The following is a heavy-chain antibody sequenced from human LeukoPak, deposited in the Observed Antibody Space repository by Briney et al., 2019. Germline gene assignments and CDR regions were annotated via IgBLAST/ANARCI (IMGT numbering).Heavy chain of an antibody. CDR3: ARDNPDILTGYSPDYYYYYYMDV. V-gene: IGHV4-59*12. Sequence: SETLSLTCTVSGDSISGYYWSWIRQPPGKGLEWIGYIYYSGSTNYNPSLKSRVTISVDTSKNQFSLKLSSVTAAGTAVYYCARDNPDILTGYSPDYYYYYYMDVWGKGTTVTISS. CDR1: GDSISGYY. CDR2: IYYSGST. J-gene: IGHJ6*03. D-gene: IGHD3-9*01.